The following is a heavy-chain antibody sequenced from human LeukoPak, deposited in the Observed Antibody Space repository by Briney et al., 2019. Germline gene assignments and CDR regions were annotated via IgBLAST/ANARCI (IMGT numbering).Heavy chain of an antibody. CDR3: ARFPEGSSTWSIDF. V-gene: IGHV3-21*01. D-gene: IGHD6-13*01. CDR1: GLTLSSCS. Sequence: GGSLRLSCAASGLTLSSCSMNWVRQAPGKGLEWVSSISRSSGYMFYADSMKGRFTVSRDNSKNSPYLQMNTLRAEDTAVYYCARFPEGSSTWSIDFWGQGTLVTVSS. CDR2: ISRSSGYM. J-gene: IGHJ4*02.